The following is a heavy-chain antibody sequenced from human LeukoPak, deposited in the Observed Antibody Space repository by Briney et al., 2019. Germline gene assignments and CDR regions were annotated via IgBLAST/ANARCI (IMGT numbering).Heavy chain of an antibody. CDR3: AREVGGSAFDI. J-gene: IGHJ3*02. Sequence: GGSLRLSCAAPGFTLGSYGMNWVRQAPAKGLEGVALISYDGTNQYYADSVKGRLTISRDNSKNTLYLQMNSLRAEDTAVYYCAREVGGSAFDIWGQGTMVTVSS. D-gene: IGHD3-16*01. CDR2: ISYDGTNQ. CDR1: GFTLGSYG. V-gene: IGHV3-30*03.